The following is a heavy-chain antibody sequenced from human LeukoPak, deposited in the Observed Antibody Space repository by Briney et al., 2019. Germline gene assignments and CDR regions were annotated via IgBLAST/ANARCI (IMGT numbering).Heavy chain of an antibody. CDR3: ARALRGYSGFHYYYYYMDV. J-gene: IGHJ6*03. CDR2: IIPIFGTA. CDR1: GGTFSSYA. Sequence: ASVKVSCKASGGTFSSYAISWVRQAPGQGLEWMGGIIPIFGTANYAQKFQGRVTITTDESTSTAYMELGSLRSEDTAVYYCARALRGYSGFHYYYYYMDVWGKGTTVTVSS. D-gene: IGHD5-12*01. V-gene: IGHV1-69*05.